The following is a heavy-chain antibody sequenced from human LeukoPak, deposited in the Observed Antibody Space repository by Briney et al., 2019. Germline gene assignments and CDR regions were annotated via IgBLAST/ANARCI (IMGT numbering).Heavy chain of an antibody. CDR3: VRASIQSSLDF. V-gene: IGHV3-48*01. CDR2: ISSSSSTI. D-gene: IGHD3-3*02. CDR1: GFTFSNNG. Sequence: GGSLRLSCAASGFTFSNNGMNWVRQAPGKGLEWVSYISSSSSTIYSADSVKGRFTISRDNAKNSLCLEMNSLGADDTAVYYCVRASIQSSLDFWGQGTLATVSS. J-gene: IGHJ4*02.